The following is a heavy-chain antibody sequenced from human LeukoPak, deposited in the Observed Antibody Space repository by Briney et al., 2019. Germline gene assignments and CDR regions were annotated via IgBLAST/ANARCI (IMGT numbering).Heavy chain of an antibody. V-gene: IGHV3-7*01. CDR2: IKYDGSEA. D-gene: IGHD5-12*01. CDR3: ARDGYPLYGY. Sequence: GGSLRLSCVISGFTFRSYWMSWVRQAPGKGLEWVASIKYDGSEAFYVDSVKGRFTISRDNTKNSLYLQMNGLRGEDTAVYFCARDGYPLYGYWGQGTLVTVPS. CDR1: GFTFRSYW. J-gene: IGHJ4*02.